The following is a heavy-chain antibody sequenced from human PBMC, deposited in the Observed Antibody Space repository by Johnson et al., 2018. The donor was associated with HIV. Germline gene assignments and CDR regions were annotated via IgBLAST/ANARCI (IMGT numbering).Heavy chain of an antibody. V-gene: IGHV3-30*18. CDR2: ISYDGSNK. D-gene: IGHD6-13*01. J-gene: IGHJ3*02. CDR3: AKGLGRAAAGTRNAFDI. CDR1: GFTFSSYG. Sequence: QVQLVESGGGLVQPGRSLRLSCAASGFTFSSYGMHWVRQAPGKGLEWVAVISYDGSNKYYADSVKGRFTISRDNSKNTLYLQMNSLRAEDTAVYYCAKGLGRAAAGTRNAFDICGQGTMVTVSS.